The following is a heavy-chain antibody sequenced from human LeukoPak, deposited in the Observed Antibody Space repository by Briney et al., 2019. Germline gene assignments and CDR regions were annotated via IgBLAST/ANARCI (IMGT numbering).Heavy chain of an antibody. CDR1: GYTFTIYY. Sequence: VASVNVSCKASGYTFTIYYMHWVRQAPGQGLEWMGIINPSGGSTSYAQKFQGRVTMTRDTSTSTVYMELSSLRSEDTAVYYCARGVIITYYYYGMDVWGQGTTVTVSS. V-gene: IGHV1-46*03. D-gene: IGHD3-10*01. CDR2: INPSGGST. CDR3: ARGVIITYYYYGMDV. J-gene: IGHJ6*02.